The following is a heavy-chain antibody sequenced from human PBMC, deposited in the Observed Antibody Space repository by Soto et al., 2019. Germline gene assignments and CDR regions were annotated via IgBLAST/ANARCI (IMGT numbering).Heavy chain of an antibody. CDR1: VYTFSSYW. Sequence: LILSSPATVYTFSSYWMHWVGQVPGKGLLWVSRIDEYGTTINYADSVKGRFTISRDNARNTLYLEMNSLRAENTALYYCTRDIGGKGAYWGPGTLVTVSS. D-gene: IGHD1-26*01. CDR3: TRDIGGKGAY. V-gene: IGHV3-74*01. CDR2: IDEYGTTI. J-gene: IGHJ4*02.